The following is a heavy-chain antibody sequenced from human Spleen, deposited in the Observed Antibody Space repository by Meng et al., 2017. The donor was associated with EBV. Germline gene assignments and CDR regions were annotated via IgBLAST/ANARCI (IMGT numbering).Heavy chain of an antibody. J-gene: IGHJ4*02. CDR3: ARDWGRVFDY. Sequence: HVHPQQGGAGLVTPSETLSLTFTVSGGSISSYYWSWIRQPPGKGLEWIGYIYYSGSTNFNPSLRSRVTMSVDTSKNQLSLRLTSVTAADTAVYYCARDWGRVFDYWGQGTLVTVSS. CDR2: IYYSGST. V-gene: IGHV4-59*01. D-gene: IGHD3-16*01. CDR1: GGSISSYY.